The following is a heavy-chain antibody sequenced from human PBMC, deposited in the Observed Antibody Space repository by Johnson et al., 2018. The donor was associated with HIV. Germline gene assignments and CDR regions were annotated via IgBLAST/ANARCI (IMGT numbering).Heavy chain of an antibody. V-gene: IGHV3-74*03. Sequence: VQLVESGGDLVQPGGSLRLSCVGSGFTFSTNWMHWVRQAPGKGLVWVSRINSDGSSTSYADSVNGRFTISREHAKHSLYLQMNSLRAEDTALYYCARDLYYGSGSSVAFDIWGQGTMVTVSS. CDR3: ARDLYYGSGSSVAFDI. CDR1: GFTFSTNW. CDR2: INSDGSST. J-gene: IGHJ3*02. D-gene: IGHD3-10*01.